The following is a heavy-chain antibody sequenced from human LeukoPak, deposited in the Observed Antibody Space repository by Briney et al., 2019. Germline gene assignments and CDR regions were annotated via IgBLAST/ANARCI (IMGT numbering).Heavy chain of an antibody. V-gene: IGHV4-61*01. CDR1: GGSISSSSYY. D-gene: IGHD3-9*01. CDR2: IYYSGST. Sequence: SETLSLTCTVSGGSISSSSYYWGWIRQPPGKGLEWIGYIYYSGSTNYNPSLKSRVTISVDTSKTRFSLKLSSVTAADTAVYYCAREVYHILTGQEYFDYWGQGTLVTVSS. CDR3: AREVYHILTGQEYFDY. J-gene: IGHJ4*02.